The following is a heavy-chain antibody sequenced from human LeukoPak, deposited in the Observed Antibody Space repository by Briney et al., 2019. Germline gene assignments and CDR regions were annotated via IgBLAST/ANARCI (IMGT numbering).Heavy chain of an antibody. CDR2: IYYSGST. Sequence: PSETLSLTCTVSGGSISSSSYYWGWIRQPPGTGLEWIATIYYSGSTYYNPSLKSRVTISVDTSKNQFSLKLSSVTAADTAVYYCAKSSYSIFDYWGQGTLVTVSS. CDR3: AKSSYSIFDY. CDR1: GGSISSSSYY. V-gene: IGHV4-39*07. J-gene: IGHJ4*02. D-gene: IGHD5-18*01.